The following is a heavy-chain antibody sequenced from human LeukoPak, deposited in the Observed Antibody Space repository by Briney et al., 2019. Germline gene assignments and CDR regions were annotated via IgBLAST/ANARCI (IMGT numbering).Heavy chain of an antibody. V-gene: IGHV3-30-3*01. Sequence: GRSLRLSCAASGFTFSSYAMHWVRQAPGKGLEWVAVISYDGSNKYYADSVKGRFTISRDNSKNTLYLQMNSLRAEDTAVYYCARGPSGYLDYWGQGTLVTVSS. J-gene: IGHJ4*02. CDR1: GFTFSSYA. CDR3: ARGPSGYLDY. CDR2: ISYDGSNK. D-gene: IGHD1-26*01.